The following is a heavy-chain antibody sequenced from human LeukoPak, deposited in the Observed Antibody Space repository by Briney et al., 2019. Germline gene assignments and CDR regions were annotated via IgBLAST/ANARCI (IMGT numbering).Heavy chain of an antibody. CDR1: CGSISSSSYY. J-gene: IGHJ6*03. D-gene: IGHD6-13*01. CDR3: ARSGTDVTLRSGSSMVSDYYYMDV. Sequence: PSETLSLTCSVSCGSISSSSYYWAWIRQPPGKGLGWFGFNYYSGRTSYNPSLKSRVTISGDTTKIHFSLKLSSVTAADTAVSYCARSGTDVTLRSGSSMVSDYYYMDVWGKGTTVTVSS. CDR2: NYYSGRT. V-gene: IGHV4-39*07.